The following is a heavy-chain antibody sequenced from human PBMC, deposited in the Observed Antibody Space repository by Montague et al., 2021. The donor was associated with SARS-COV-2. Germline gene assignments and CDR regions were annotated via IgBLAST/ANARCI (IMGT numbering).Heavy chain of an antibody. J-gene: IGHJ3*02. D-gene: IGHD1-26*01. CDR1: GFPFSDYY. CDR3: ARDPTKWELGYAFDI. CDR2: ISSSGRTI. Sequence: SLRLSCVASGFPFSDYYMSWIRQAPGKGLEWVSYISSSGRTIYNADSVKGLFTISRDNAKNSMYLQMNSLRAEDTAVYYCARDPTKWELGYAFDIWGQGTMVTVSS. V-gene: IGHV3-11*01.